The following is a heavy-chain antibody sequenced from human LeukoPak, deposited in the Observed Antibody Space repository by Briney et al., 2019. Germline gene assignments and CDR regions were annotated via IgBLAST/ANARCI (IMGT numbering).Heavy chain of an antibody. J-gene: IGHJ4*02. CDR3: ARGGSMITFGGVIVTAYFDY. V-gene: IGHV4-34*01. D-gene: IGHD3-16*02. Sequence: ASETLSLTCAAYGGSFSGYYWCWIRQPPGKGLEWIGEINHSGSTNYNPSLKSRVTISVDTSKNPFSLKVSSVTAADTAVYYCARGGSMITFGGVIVTAYFDYWGQGTLVTVSS. CDR2: INHSGST. CDR1: GGSFSGYY.